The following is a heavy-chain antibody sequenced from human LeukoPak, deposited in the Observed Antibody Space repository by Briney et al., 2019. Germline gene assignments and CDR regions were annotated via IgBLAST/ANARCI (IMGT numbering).Heavy chain of an antibody. V-gene: IGHV3-74*01. CDR2: INSDGSST. CDR3: AGEVGWEGMDV. Sequence: GGSLRLSCAASGFTFSSFAMTWVRQAPGKGLVWVSRINSDGSSTGYAASVKGRFTISRANAKNTLHLQMNSLRAEDTAVYYCAGEVGWEGMDVWGQGTTVTVSS. CDR1: GFTFSSFA. D-gene: IGHD1-26*01. J-gene: IGHJ6*02.